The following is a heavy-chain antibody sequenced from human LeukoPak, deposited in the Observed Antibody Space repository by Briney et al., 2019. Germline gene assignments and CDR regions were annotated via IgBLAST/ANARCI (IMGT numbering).Heavy chain of an antibody. CDR1: GGSVSGYY. J-gene: IGHJ4*02. CDR3: ARLGKSSEIDY. V-gene: IGHV4-59*02. Sequence: PSETLSLTCVVSGGSVSGYYWGWIRQPPGRGLEWIGYVYYSGSTNYNPSFKSRITISADTSRNQFSLQLSSVTAADTAVYYCARLGKSSEIDYWGQGTLVTVSS. CDR2: VYYSGST.